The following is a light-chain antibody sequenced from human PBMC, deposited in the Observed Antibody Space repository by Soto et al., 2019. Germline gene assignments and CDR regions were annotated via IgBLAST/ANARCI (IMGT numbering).Light chain of an antibody. V-gene: IGKV1-39*01. CDR2: AAS. CDR1: QSINRF. CDR3: QRSCTIPRT. Sequence: DIQMTRSPSSLSASVGDSVTITCRASQSINRFIKWYQQKAGKAPKVLIYAASSLQNGVPSRFSGRESGKDFALTISSLQPGEFASYCYQRSCTIPRTVAQRTKVEI. J-gene: IGKJ1*01.